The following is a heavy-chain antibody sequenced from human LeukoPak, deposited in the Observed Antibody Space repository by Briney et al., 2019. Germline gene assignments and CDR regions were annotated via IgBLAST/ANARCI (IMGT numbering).Heavy chain of an antibody. Sequence: VASVKVSCKASGYTFTSYDINWVRQATGQGLEWMGWMNPNSGNTGYAQKFQGRVTMTRNTSISTAYMELSSLRSEDTAVYYCAREYYDILTGYRLYDYWGQGTLVTVSS. V-gene: IGHV1-8*02. CDR3: AREYYDILTGYRLYDY. CDR1: GYTFTSYD. J-gene: IGHJ4*02. CDR2: MNPNSGNT. D-gene: IGHD3-9*01.